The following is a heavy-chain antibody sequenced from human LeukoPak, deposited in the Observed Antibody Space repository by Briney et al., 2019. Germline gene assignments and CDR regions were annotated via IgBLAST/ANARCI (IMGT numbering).Heavy chain of an antibody. V-gene: IGHV1-18*01. CDR3: ARDPPITMVRGVILVYYYYYMDV. CDR1: GYTFTSYG. J-gene: IGHJ6*03. Sequence: ASVKVSCKASGYTFTSYGISWVRQAPGQRLEWMGWISAYNGNTNYAQKLQGRVTMTTDTSTSTAYMELRSLRSDDTAVYYCARDPPITMVRGVILVYYYYYMDVWGKGTTVTVSS. CDR2: ISAYNGNT. D-gene: IGHD3-10*01.